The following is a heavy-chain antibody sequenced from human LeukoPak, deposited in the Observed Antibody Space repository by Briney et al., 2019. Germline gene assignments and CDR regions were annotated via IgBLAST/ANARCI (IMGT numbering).Heavy chain of an antibody. J-gene: IGHJ4*02. CDR3: TRPPIGYCSGGSCYFQDY. Sequence: GGSLRLSCAASGFTFSGSAMHWVRQASGKGLEWVGRIRSKANSYATAYAASVKGRFTISRDDSKNTAYLQMNSLKTEDTAVYYCTRPPIGYCSGGSCYFQDYWGQGTLVTVSS. V-gene: IGHV3-73*01. D-gene: IGHD2-15*01. CDR1: GFTFSGSA. CDR2: IRSKANSYAT.